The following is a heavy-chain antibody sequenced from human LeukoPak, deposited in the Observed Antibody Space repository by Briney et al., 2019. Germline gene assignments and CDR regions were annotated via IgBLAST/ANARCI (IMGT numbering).Heavy chain of an antibody. J-gene: IGHJ3*02. CDR2: IIPIFGTA. D-gene: IGHD3-9*01. Sequence: ASVKVSCKASGGSFSSYAISWVRQAPGQGLEWMGGIIPIFGTANYAQKFQGRVTITADESTSTAYMELSSLRSEDTAVYYCARGLGRYFDSNNDAFDIWGQGTMVTDSS. CDR3: ARGLGRYFDSNNDAFDI. CDR1: GGSFSSYA. V-gene: IGHV1-69*13.